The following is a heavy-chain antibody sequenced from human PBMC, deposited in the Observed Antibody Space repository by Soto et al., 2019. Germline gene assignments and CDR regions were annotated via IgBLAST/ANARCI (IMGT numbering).Heavy chain of an antibody. Sequence: ASVKVSCKASGYTFTSYAMHWVRQAPGQRQEWMGWINAGNGNTKYSQKFQGRVTITRDTSASTAYMEMSSLRSEDTAEYYCARAPDDYGIKNWFAPWGQGTLFTVSS. D-gene: IGHD4-17*01. J-gene: IGHJ5*02. CDR1: GYTFTSYA. CDR3: ARAPDDYGIKNWFAP. V-gene: IGHV1-3*01. CDR2: INAGNGNT.